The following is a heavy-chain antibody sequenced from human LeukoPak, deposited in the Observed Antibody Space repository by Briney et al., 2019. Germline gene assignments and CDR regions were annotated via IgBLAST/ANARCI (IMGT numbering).Heavy chain of an antibody. CDR2: ISTKSDYI. J-gene: IGHJ4*02. D-gene: IGHD3-16*01. Sequence: GGSLRLSCAASGFRFSRYWMSWVRQAPGKGLEWVSSISTKSDYIHYADSVKGRFTISRDNANNSVYLQMNSLTAEDTAVYYCARVGGEYVVSDYWGQGTLVAVSS. CDR1: GFRFSRYW. CDR3: ARVGGEYVVSDY. V-gene: IGHV3-21*01.